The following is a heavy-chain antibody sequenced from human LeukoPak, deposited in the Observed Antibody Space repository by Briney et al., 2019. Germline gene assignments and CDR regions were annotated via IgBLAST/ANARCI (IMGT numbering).Heavy chain of an antibody. CDR3: ARDMISGLLWFGESSSYMDV. J-gene: IGHJ6*03. D-gene: IGHD3-10*01. V-gene: IGHV1-18*01. CDR2: INAYNGNT. CDR1: GYTFTSYG. Sequence: ASVKVSCKASGYTFTSYGISRVRQAPGQGLEWMGWINAYNGNTNYAQKLQGRVTMTTDTSTSTAYMELRSLRSDDTAVYYCARDMISGLLWFGESSSYMDVWGKGTTVTVSS.